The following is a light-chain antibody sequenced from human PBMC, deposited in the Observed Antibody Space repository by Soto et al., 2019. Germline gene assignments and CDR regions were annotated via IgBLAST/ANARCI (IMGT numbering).Light chain of an antibody. V-gene: IGKV3-20*01. CDR3: QQYGSSPPIT. Sequence: EIVLTQSPGTLSLSAGESATLSCRASQSVNSSYFAWYQQKPGQAPRLLISGASSRATGIPDRFSGSGSGTDFTLTISRLEPEDFAVYFCQQYGSSPPITFGPGTKVDI. J-gene: IGKJ3*01. CDR2: GAS. CDR1: QSVNSSY.